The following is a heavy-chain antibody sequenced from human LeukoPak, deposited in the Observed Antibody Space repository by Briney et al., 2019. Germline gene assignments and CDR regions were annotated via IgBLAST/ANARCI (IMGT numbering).Heavy chain of an antibody. CDR2: ISWDGGST. V-gene: IGHV3-43*01. J-gene: IGHJ4*02. CDR1: GFTFDDYT. D-gene: IGHD3-10*01. Sequence: GGSLRLSCAASGFTFDDYTMHWVRQAPGKGLGWVSLISWDGGSTYYADSVKGRFTISRDNSKNSLYLQMNSLRTEDTALYYCATEYGSGIRGLDYWGQGTLVTVSP. CDR3: ATEYGSGIRGLDY.